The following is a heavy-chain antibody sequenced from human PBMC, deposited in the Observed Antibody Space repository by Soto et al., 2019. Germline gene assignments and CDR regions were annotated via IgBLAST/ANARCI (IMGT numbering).Heavy chain of an antibody. CDR1: GYTFTDYY. J-gene: IGHJ4*02. D-gene: IGHD4-17*01. Sequence: GASVKVSCKASGYTFTDYYIHWVRQAPGQGLEWMGWINPNSGGTNYTQKFQGWVTMTRDTSISTAYMELSRLTSDDTAVYYCASAKSSSLVTTALAYWXQGTLVTVSS. CDR3: ASAKSSSLVTTALAY. V-gene: IGHV1-2*04. CDR2: INPNSGGT.